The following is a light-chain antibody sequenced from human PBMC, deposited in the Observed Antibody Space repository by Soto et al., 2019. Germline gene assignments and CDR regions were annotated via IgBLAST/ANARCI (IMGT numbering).Light chain of an antibody. V-gene: IGKV1-39*01. J-gene: IGKJ1*01. Sequence: DIQMTQSPSSLSASVGDRVTITCRASQSISSYLNWYQQKPGKAPKLLIYAASSLQSGVPSRFSGSGSGTDFTLTISSLQPEDFATYYCQEYNSHKGTFGQGTKVDIK. CDR3: QEYNSHKGT. CDR2: AAS. CDR1: QSISSY.